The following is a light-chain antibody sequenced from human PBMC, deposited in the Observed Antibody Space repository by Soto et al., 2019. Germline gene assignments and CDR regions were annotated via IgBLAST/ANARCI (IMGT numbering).Light chain of an antibody. CDR1: SSDVGGYDL. CDR2: EGS. Sequence: QSVLTQPASVSGSPGQSITISCTGTSSDVGGYDLVSWYQQHPGKAPKLIIYEGSKRPSGISNRFSGSKFGNTASLIISGLQGDDEGDYYCCAYVSSNTLLFGGGTKLTVL. V-gene: IGLV2-23*01. J-gene: IGLJ3*02. CDR3: CAYVSSNTLL.